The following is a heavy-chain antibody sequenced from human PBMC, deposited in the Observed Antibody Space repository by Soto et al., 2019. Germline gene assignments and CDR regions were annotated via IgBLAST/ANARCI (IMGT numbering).Heavy chain of an antibody. CDR2: IWYDGSNI. V-gene: IGHV3-33*01. J-gene: IGHJ4*02. D-gene: IGHD6-19*01. CDR3: ARDREQWLVGYYFDY. Sequence: QVQLVESGGGVVQPGRSLRLSCAASGFTFSRYGMHWVRQAPGRGLEWVAVIWYDGSNIYYADSVKGRFTISRDNSKDTLDLQMNRVRAEDTAVDYCARDREQWLVGYYFDYWGQGALVTVSS. CDR1: GFTFSRYG.